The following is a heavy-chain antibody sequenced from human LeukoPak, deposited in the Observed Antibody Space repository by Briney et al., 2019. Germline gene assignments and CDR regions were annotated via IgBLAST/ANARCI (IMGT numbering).Heavy chain of an antibody. CDR1: GFTFSSYG. Sequence: GGSLRLSCAASGFTFSSYGMHWVRQAPGKGLEWVAFIRYDGSNKYYADSVKGRFTISRDNSKNTLYLQMNSLRAEDTAVYYCARPATPGVFYYYMDVWGKGTTVTVSS. J-gene: IGHJ6*03. D-gene: IGHD6-13*01. V-gene: IGHV3-30*02. CDR2: IRYDGSNK. CDR3: ARPATPGVFYYYMDV.